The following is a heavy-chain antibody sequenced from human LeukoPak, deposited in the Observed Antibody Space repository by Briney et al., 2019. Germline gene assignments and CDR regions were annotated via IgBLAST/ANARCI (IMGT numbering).Heavy chain of an antibody. CDR1: GFTFSSYG. J-gene: IGHJ3*02. CDR3: AKDRGGSYYDDAFDI. Sequence: GGSLRLSCAASGFTFSSYGMSWVRQAPGKGLKWVSAISGSGGSTYYADSVKGRFTISRDNSKNTLYLQMNSLRAEDTAVYYCAKDRGGSYYDDAFDIWGQGTMVTVSS. V-gene: IGHV3-23*01. CDR2: ISGSGGST. D-gene: IGHD1-26*01.